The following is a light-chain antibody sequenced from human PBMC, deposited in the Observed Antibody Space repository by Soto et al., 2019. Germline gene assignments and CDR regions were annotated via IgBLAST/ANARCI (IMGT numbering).Light chain of an antibody. J-gene: IGKJ3*01. CDR3: QQLNSYPLT. V-gene: IGKV1-9*01. CDR1: QGISSY. CDR2: AAS. Sequence: DIQLTQSPSFLSASVGDRVTITCRASQGISSYLAWYQQKPGKAPKLLIYAASTLQSGVPSRFGGSGSGTEFTLTISSLQPEDFATYYCQQLNSYPLTFGPGPKVDIK.